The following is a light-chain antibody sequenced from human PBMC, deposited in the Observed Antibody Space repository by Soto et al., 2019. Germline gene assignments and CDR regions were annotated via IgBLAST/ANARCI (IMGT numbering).Light chain of an antibody. V-gene: IGLV2-14*01. Sequence: QSALTQPASASGSPGQSITISCTGTSSDVGGYDYVSWYQHHPGKAPKLMIYEVSNRPSGVSNRFSGSKSDNAASLTISGLQAEDEANYYCSSYTSTTNFGVFGTGTKVTVL. CDR1: SSDVGGYDY. CDR2: EVS. J-gene: IGLJ1*01. CDR3: SSYTSTTNFGV.